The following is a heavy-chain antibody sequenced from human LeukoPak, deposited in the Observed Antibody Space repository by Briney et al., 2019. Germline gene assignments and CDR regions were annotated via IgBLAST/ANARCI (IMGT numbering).Heavy chain of an antibody. Sequence: GRSLRLSCAASGFTFSSYAMSWVRQAPGKGLEWVSAISGSGGSTYYADSVKGRFTISRDNSKNTLYLQMNSLRAEDTAVYYCAKARGSGDFWSGFGYDYWGQGTLVTVSS. CDR2: ISGSGGST. V-gene: IGHV3-23*01. D-gene: IGHD3-3*01. J-gene: IGHJ4*02. CDR1: GFTFSSYA. CDR3: AKARGSGDFWSGFGYDY.